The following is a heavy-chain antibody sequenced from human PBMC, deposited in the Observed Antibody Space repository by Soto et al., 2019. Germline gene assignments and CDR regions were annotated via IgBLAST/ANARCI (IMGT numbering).Heavy chain of an antibody. CDR3: VRGYSDYGSPSAYGFDP. CDR2: IFNTGNT. Sequence: KTSETLSLTCTVSGDSFNSDEHYWSWVREPPGKGLEWLGYIFNTGNTYYNPSLKSRVSISIDTSKKQISLNLASVSAADTALYYCVRGYSDYGSPSAYGFDPWGQGTLVTVSS. V-gene: IGHV4-30-4*01. J-gene: IGHJ5*02. CDR1: GDSFNSDEHY. D-gene: IGHD4-17*01.